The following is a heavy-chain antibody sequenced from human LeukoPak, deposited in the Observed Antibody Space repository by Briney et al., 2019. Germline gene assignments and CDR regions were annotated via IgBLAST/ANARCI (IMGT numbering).Heavy chain of an antibody. J-gene: IGHJ4*02. Sequence: SETLSLTCTVSGGSISSSSYYWGWIRQPPGKGLEWIGSIYYSGSTYYNPSLKSRVTISVDTSKNQFSLKLSSVTAAGTAVYYCARSPYYYDSSGYYVLDYWGQGTLVTVSS. CDR1: GGSISSSSYY. D-gene: IGHD3-22*01. V-gene: IGHV4-39*01. CDR3: ARSPYYYDSSGYYVLDY. CDR2: IYYSGST.